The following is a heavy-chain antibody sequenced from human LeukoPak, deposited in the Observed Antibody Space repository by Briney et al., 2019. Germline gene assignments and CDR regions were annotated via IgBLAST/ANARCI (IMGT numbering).Heavy chain of an antibody. CDR2: IIPIFGTA. CDR3: ARESGYYGSGSNNWFDP. D-gene: IGHD3-10*01. CDR1: GGTFNNYA. J-gene: IGHJ5*02. V-gene: IGHV1-69*13. Sequence: GASVTVSCKASGGTFNNYAISWVRQAPGQGLEWMGGIIPIFGTANYAQKFQGRVTITADESTSTAYMELSSLRSEDTAVYYCARESGYYGSGSNNWFDPWGQGTLVTVSS.